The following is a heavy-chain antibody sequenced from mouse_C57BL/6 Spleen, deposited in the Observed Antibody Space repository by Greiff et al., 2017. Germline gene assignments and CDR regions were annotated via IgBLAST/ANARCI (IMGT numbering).Heavy chain of an antibody. D-gene: IGHD2-4*01. CDR1: GFTFSDYG. CDR3: ARNYDYLYYFDD. V-gene: IGHV5-17*01. J-gene: IGHJ2*01. CDR2: ISSGSSTI. Sequence: EVKLEESGGGLVKPGGSLKLSCAASGFTFSDYGMHWVRQAPEKGLAWVAYISSGSSTIYYADTVKGRFTISRDNAKNTLFLQMTSLRSEDTAMYYCARNYDYLYYFDDWGQGTTLTVSS.